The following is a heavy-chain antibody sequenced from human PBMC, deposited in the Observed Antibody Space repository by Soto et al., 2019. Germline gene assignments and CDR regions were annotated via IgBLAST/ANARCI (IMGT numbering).Heavy chain of an antibody. V-gene: IGHV3-33*01. D-gene: IGHD3-16*01. CDR2: IWYDGSNK. Sequence: PGGSLRLSCAASGFTFSNYGMHWVRQAPGKGLEWVAVIWYDGSNKYYADSVKGRFTISRDNSKNTLCLQMNSLRAEDTAVYYCARDGGSWTSVDYWGQGTLVTVSS. J-gene: IGHJ4*02. CDR1: GFTFSNYG. CDR3: ARDGGSWTSVDY.